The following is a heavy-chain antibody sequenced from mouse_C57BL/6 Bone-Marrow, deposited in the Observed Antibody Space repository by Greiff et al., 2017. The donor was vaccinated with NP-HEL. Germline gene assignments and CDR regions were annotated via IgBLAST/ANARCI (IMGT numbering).Heavy chain of an antibody. Sequence: QVQLQQPGAELVKPGASVKLSCKASGYTFTSYWMHWVKQRPGQGLEWIGMIHPNSGSTNYNEKFKSKATLTVDKSSSTAYMQLSCLTSEDSAVYYCARRGLLRYGWYFDVWGTGTTVTVSS. CDR3: ARRGLLRYGWYFDV. J-gene: IGHJ1*03. CDR1: GYTFTSYW. D-gene: IGHD1-1*01. CDR2: IHPNSGST. V-gene: IGHV1-64*01.